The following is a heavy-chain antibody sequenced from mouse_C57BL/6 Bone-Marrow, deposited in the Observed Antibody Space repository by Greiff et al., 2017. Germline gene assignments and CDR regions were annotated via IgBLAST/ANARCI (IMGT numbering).Heavy chain of an antibody. Sequence: QVTLKVSGPGILQPSQTLSLTCSFSGFSLSTFGMGVGWIRQPSGKGLEWLALIWWDDDKYYNPALKSRLTISKDTSKHQVFLKIADVDTADTATYYCARMRNSSYYWYFDVWGTGTTVTVSS. J-gene: IGHJ1*03. D-gene: IGHD1-1*01. CDR1: GFSLSTFGMG. V-gene: IGHV8-8*01. CDR3: ARMRNSSYYWYFDV. CDR2: IWWDDDK.